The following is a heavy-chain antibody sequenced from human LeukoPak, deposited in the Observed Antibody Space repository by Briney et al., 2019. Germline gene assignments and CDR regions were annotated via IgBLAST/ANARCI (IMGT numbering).Heavy chain of an antibody. Sequence: ASVKVSCKASGYTFTRYYMHWVRQAPGQGLEWMGIINPSGGSARYAQKLQGRVTMTTDTSTSTAYMELRSLRSDDTAVYYCARDPPPINLGYGRIFDYWGQGTLVTVSS. CDR1: GYTFTRYY. J-gene: IGHJ4*02. CDR3: ARDPPPINLGYGRIFDY. CDR2: INPSGGSA. V-gene: IGHV1-46*01. D-gene: IGHD4-17*01.